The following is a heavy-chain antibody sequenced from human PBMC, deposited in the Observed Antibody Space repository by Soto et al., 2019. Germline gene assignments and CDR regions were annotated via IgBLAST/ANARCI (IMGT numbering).Heavy chain of an antibody. D-gene: IGHD3-22*01. CDR3: AALAAGYYDIDY. Sequence: PSETLSLTCTVSGGSISSYYWSWIRQPPGKGLERIGYIYYSGSTNYNPSLKSRVTISVDTSKNQFSLKLSSVTAADTAVYYCAALAAGYYDIDYWGQGTLVTVSS. CDR2: IYYSGST. J-gene: IGHJ4*02. V-gene: IGHV4-59*01. CDR1: GGSISSYY.